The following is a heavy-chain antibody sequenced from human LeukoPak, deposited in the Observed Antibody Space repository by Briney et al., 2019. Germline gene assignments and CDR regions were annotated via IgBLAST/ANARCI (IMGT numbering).Heavy chain of an antibody. CDR2: ISAYNGNT. Sequence: ASVKVSCKASGYTFTSYGISWVRQAPGQGLEWMGWISAYNGNTNYAQKLQGRVTMTTDTSTSTAYMELRSLRSDDTAVYYCARGYIDCSGGSCWGYWGQGTLVTVSS. V-gene: IGHV1-18*01. D-gene: IGHD2-15*01. CDR1: GYTFTSYG. J-gene: IGHJ4*02. CDR3: ARGYIDCSGGSCWGY.